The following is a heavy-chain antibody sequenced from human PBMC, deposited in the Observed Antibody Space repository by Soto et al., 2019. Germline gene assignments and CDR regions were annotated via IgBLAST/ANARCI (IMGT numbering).Heavy chain of an antibody. CDR1: RFTISSYA. V-gene: IGHV3-30-3*01. D-gene: IGHD2-8*01. J-gene: IGHJ4*02. CDR2: ISYDGSNK. CDR3: ARDSPVSHKSDY. Sequence: GGSLRLSCAASRFTISSYAMHCVRQAPGKGLEWVAVISYDGSNKYYADSVKGRFTISRDNSKTTLYLQMNSLRAEDTAVYYCARDSPVSHKSDYRGRGTLVTLSS.